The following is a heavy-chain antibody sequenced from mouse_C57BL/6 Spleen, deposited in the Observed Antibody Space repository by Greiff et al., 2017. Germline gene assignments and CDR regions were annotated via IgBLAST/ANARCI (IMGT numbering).Heavy chain of an antibody. J-gene: IGHJ2*01. Sequence: QVQLQQPGAELVRPGSSVKLSCKASGYTFTSYWMDWVKQRPGQGLEWIGNIYPSDSETHYNQKFKDKATLTVDKSSSTAYMQLSSLTSEDSAVDYCARSSAVATDFDYWGQGTTLTVSS. V-gene: IGHV1-61*01. D-gene: IGHD1-1*02. CDR2: IYPSDSET. CDR3: ARSSAVATDFDY. CDR1: GYTFTSYW.